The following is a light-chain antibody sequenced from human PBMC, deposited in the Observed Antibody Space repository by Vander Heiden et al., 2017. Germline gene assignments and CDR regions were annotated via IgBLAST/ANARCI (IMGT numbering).Light chain of an antibody. CDR3: QQDDNLPPWT. Sequence: DIQMTQSPSSLSASVGDRVTITCQASQDISNYLNWYQPKPGKAPKLLIYDASNLETGVPSRFSGSGSGTDFTFTISSLQPEDIATYYCQQDDNLPPWTFGQGTKVEIK. CDR1: QDISNY. J-gene: IGKJ1*01. V-gene: IGKV1-33*01. CDR2: DAS.